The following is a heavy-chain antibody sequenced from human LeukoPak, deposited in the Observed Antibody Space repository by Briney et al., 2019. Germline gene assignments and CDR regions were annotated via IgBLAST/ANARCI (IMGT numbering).Heavy chain of an antibody. V-gene: IGHV3-23*01. D-gene: IGHD5-24*01. CDR3: AKDDRWLQFCC. CDR2: IIPSGHTT. CDR1: GFTFSSHG. Sequence: PGGTLRLSCAASGFTFSSHGMNWVRQAPGKGLEWVSGIIPSGHTTYYADSVRGRFTISRDNSRNTLYLQMNGLRAEDTAVYYCAKDDRWLQFCCWGQGTLVTVSA. J-gene: IGHJ4*02.